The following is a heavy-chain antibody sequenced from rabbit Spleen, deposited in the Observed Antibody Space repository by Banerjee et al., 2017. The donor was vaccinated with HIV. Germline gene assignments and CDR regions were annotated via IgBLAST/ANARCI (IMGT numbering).Heavy chain of an antibody. D-gene: IGHD1-1*01. CDR2: IDPVFGIT. CDR3: ARDLLGVIGWNFYL. CDR1: GFTLSSYY. J-gene: IGHJ4*01. V-gene: IGHV1S7*01. Sequence: QLEESAGGLVQPGGSLKLSCKASGFTLSSYYMNWVRQAPGKGLEWIGYIDPVFGITYYANWVNGRFSISRENAQNTVFLQMTSLTAADRATYFCARDLLGVIGWNFYLWGQGTLVTVS.